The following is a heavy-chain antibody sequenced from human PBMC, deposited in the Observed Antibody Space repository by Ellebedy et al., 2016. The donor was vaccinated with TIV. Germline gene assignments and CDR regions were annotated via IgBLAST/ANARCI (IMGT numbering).Heavy chain of an antibody. J-gene: IGHJ4*02. D-gene: IGHD3-10*01. CDR1: EFTFSSYW. Sequence: GGSLRLSCVTSEFTFSSYWMHWVRQAPGKGLVWVSRINSGGNSISYADSVKGRFTISRDNAKNTLYLQMDSLRAEDTAVYYCARSLDYYGPRYHLDYWGQGTLVTVSS. CDR2: INSGGNSI. CDR3: ARSLDYYGPRYHLDY. V-gene: IGHV3-74*01.